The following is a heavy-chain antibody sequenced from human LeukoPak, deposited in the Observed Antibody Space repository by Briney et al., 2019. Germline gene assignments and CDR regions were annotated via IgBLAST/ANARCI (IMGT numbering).Heavy chain of an antibody. V-gene: IGHV3-23*01. CDR1: GFTFSSDA. CDR2: ISGSGGST. CDR3: AKRALLGFGELYYFDY. Sequence: GGSLRLSCAASGFTFSSDAMSWGRQAPGKGLEWVSAISGSGGSTYYADSVKGRFTISRDNSKNTLYLQMNSLRAEDTAVYYCAKRALLGFGELYYFDYWGQGTLVTVSS. D-gene: IGHD3-10*01. J-gene: IGHJ4*02.